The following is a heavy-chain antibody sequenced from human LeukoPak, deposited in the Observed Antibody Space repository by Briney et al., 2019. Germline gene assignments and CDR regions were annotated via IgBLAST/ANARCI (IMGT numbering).Heavy chain of an antibody. V-gene: IGHV3-64*01. CDR1: GFTFSSYA. Sequence: GGSLRLSFAASGFTFSSYAMHWVRQAPGKGLEYVSAITSNGGTTYYANSVKGRFTISRDNSKNTLFLQMGSLRPEDMAVYYCARDTDGSGWSFDYWGQGTLVTVSS. CDR2: ITSNGGTT. J-gene: IGHJ4*02. D-gene: IGHD6-19*01. CDR3: ARDTDGSGWSFDY.